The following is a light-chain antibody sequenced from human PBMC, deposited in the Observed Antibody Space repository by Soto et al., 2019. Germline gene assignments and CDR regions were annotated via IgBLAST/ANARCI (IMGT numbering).Light chain of an antibody. CDR2: MGF. J-gene: IGKJ1*01. CDR1: QSILHDNGLIY. Sequence: EIVMTQSPLSLAVTPGEPASISCRSSQSILHDNGLIYLDGYVQKPGQSPHLLIYMGFNRASGVPARFGGSGSGTEYTLKISTVGAEDVGVYYCMQALLTPRTVGQGTKVEIQ. V-gene: IGKV2-28*01. CDR3: MQALLTPRT.